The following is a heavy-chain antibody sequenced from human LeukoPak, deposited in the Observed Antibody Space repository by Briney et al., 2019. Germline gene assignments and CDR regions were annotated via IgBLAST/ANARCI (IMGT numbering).Heavy chain of an antibody. CDR3: AQPFYDSSSYSDY. D-gene: IGHD3-22*01. Sequence: PGGSLRLSCAASGFTFSIYTMNWVRQAPGKGLEWVSCISSSSSSIYYADLVRGRFTISRDNSKSTLYLQMSSLRVEDTAVYYCAQPFYDSSSYSDYWGQGTLVTVSS. CDR2: ISSSSSSI. J-gene: IGHJ4*02. V-gene: IGHV3-21*03. CDR1: GFTFSIYT.